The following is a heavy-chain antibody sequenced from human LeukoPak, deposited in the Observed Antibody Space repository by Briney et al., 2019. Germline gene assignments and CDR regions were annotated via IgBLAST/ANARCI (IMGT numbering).Heavy chain of an antibody. D-gene: IGHD5-12*01. CDR1: GYTFTSYG. Sequence: ASVKVSCKASGYTFTSYGISWVRQAPGQGLEWMGWISAYNGNTNYAQKLQGRVTMTTDTSTSTACMELRSLRSDDTAVYYCARSRGYVNYFDYWGQGTLVTVSS. V-gene: IGHV1-18*01. CDR2: ISAYNGNT. J-gene: IGHJ4*02. CDR3: ARSRGYVNYFDY.